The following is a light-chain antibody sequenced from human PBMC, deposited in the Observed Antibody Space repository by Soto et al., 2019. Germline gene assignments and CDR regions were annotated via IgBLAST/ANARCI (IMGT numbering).Light chain of an antibody. CDR1: QSLLHSSGYNY. CDR2: LGS. CDR3: MQALQAPLT. V-gene: IGKV2-28*01. Sequence: DIVMTQSPLSLPVTPGEPASISCRSSQSLLHSSGYNYLDWYLQKPGQSPQLLIHLGSNRASGVTDRFSGSGSGTDFTLKISRVEAEDVGVYFCMQALQAPLTFGGGTKLEL. J-gene: IGKJ4*01.